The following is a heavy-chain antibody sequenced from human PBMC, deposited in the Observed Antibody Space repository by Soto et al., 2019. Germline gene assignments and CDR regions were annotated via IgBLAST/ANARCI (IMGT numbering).Heavy chain of an antibody. CDR3: AKTGPYCGGDCSRYFYGIDV. V-gene: IGHV3-23*01. J-gene: IGHJ6*02. CDR2: IWGSGDRT. CDR1: GFAFRTYA. Sequence: GGSLRLSCAASGFAFRTYAMAWVRQAPGKGLEWVSGIWGSGDRTFYADSVKGRFTISRDNSRNTLYLQMYSLTAEDTALYYCAKTGPYCGGDCSRYFYGIDVWGQGTTFPVSS. D-gene: IGHD2-21*02.